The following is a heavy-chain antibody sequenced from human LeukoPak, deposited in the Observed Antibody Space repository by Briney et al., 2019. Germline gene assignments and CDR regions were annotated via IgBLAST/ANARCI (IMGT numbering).Heavy chain of an antibody. Sequence: PGGSLRLSCAASGFTFSSYAMSWVRQAPGKGLEWVSGITGSGGSIYYADSVKGRFTISRDNSKNTLYLQMNSLRAEDTAVYYCAKSGRYCSGGSCYQEASLDYWGQGTLVTVSS. CDR1: GFTFSSYA. J-gene: IGHJ4*02. CDR2: ITGSGGSI. V-gene: IGHV3-23*01. CDR3: AKSGRYCSGGSCYQEASLDY. D-gene: IGHD2-15*01.